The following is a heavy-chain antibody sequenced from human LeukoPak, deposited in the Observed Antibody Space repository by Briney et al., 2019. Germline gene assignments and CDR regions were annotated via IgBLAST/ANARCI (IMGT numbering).Heavy chain of an antibody. V-gene: IGHV3-48*01. CDR2: ISSSSSTI. CDR3: AKDLTTVVTPMDY. D-gene: IGHD4-23*01. Sequence: GGSLRLSCAASGFTFSSYSMNWVRQAPGKGLEWVSYISSSSSTIYYADSVKGRFTISRDNSKNTLYLQMNSLRAEDTAVYYCAKDLTTVVTPMDYWGQGTLVTVSS. J-gene: IGHJ4*02. CDR1: GFTFSSYS.